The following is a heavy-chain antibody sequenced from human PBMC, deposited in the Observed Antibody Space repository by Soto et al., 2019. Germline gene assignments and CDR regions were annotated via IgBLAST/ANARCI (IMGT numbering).Heavy chain of an antibody. V-gene: IGHV4-34*01. D-gene: IGHD3-10*01. CDR1: GGSFSGYY. CDR3: ARRISRGTMVRGVNWFDP. J-gene: IGHJ5*02. CDR2: INHSGST. Sequence: QVQLQQWGAGLLKPSENLSLTCAVYGGSFSGYYWSWIRQPPGKGLEWIGEINHSGSTNYNPSLKSRVTISVDTSKNQFSLKLSSVTAADTAVYYCARRISRGTMVRGVNWFDPWGQGTLVTVSS.